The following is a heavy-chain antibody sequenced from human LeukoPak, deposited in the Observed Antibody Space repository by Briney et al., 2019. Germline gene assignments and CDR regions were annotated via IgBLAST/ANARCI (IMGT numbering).Heavy chain of an antibody. Sequence: GGSLRLSCAASGFTFSRYWMHWVRQAPGKGLVWVSRIGDDGSTTAYADSVKGRFTISRDNAKNTLYLQMNSLRAEDTAVYYCASSAYNYGLDYWGQGTLVTVSS. CDR1: GFTFSRYW. CDR2: IGDDGSTT. J-gene: IGHJ4*02. D-gene: IGHD5-18*01. V-gene: IGHV3-74*01. CDR3: ASSAYNYGLDY.